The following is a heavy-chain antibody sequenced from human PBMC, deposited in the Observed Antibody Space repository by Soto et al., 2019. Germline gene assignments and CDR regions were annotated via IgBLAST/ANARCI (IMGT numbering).Heavy chain of an antibody. CDR1: GYPFTGYY. CDR3: ARTAYLSSTLTYYFDY. Sequence: XAVKVSCKASGYPFTGYYVNWARQAPGQGLEWMGWINPDNGVPNYAQKFQGRVTLSRDTSINTAYMELSRLTSDDTAMYYCARTAYLSSTLTYYFDYCGQRTLVTVSS. V-gene: IGHV1-2*02. J-gene: IGHJ4*02. D-gene: IGHD3-16*01. CDR2: INPDNGVP.